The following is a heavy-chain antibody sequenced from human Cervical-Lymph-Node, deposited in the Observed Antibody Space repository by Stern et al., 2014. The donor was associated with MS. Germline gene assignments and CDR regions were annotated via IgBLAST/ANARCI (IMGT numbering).Heavy chain of an antibody. CDR2: LIPIFGTA. D-gene: IGHD2-15*01. J-gene: IGHJ5*02. V-gene: IGHV1-69*01. Sequence: VQLVESGAEVKKPGSSVKVSCKASGGTFSSYAINWVLQAPGQGLEWMGGLIPIFGTANYAQKFQGRVTITADESTSAAYMELSSLRSEDTAVYYCARSEGLVVVADNWFDPWGQGTLVTVSS. CDR3: ARSEGLVVVADNWFDP. CDR1: GGTFSSYA.